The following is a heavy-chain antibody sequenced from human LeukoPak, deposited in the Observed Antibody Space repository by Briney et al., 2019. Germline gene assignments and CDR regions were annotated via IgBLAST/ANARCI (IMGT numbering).Heavy chain of an antibody. CDR2: ISANSGKT. J-gene: IGHJ4*02. D-gene: IGHD3-16*02. CDR3: ARDKNYRFDY. CDR1: GYTFTDNG. Sequence: ASVKVSCKASGYTFTDNGFSWVRQAPGEGLEWMGWISANSGKTNYVQRFQGGVTMTRETSSITVYMELRSLRSDDTAVYFCARDKNYRFDYWGQGTLVSVTS. V-gene: IGHV1-18*01.